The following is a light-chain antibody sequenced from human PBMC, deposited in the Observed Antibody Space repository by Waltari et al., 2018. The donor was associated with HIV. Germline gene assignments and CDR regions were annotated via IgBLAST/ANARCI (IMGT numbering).Light chain of an antibody. CDR3: CSYGSSATSVV. V-gene: IGLV2-23*02. Sequence: QSALTQPASVSGSPGQSITLSCTDTSSGFGNYNLVSWYQQSTGKAPKHLIYEVTKRPSGVSSRFSGSKSGNTASLTISDLQAEDEATYYCCSYGSSATSVVFGGGTRVTV. J-gene: IGLJ2*01. CDR1: SSGFGNYNL. CDR2: EVT.